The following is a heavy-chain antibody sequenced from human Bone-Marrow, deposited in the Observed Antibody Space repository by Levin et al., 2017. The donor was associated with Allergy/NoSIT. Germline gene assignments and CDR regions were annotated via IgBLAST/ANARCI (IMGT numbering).Heavy chain of an antibody. CDR1: GFTFSTYG. D-gene: IGHD2-2*01. CDR2: IWYDGRNK. CDR3: ARGVYCSDTSCWNYYYMDV. V-gene: IGHV3-33*01. J-gene: IGHJ6*03. Sequence: PGESLKISCAASGFTFSTYGMHWVRQAPGKGLEWVALIWYDGRNKYYEESVKGRFTISRDNSRNTLYLQMNSLRAEDTAVYYCARGVYCSDTSCWNYYYMDVWGKGTTVTVSS.